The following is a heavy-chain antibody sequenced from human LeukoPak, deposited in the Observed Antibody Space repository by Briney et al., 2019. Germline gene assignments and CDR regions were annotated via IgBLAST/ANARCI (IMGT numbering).Heavy chain of an antibody. V-gene: IGHV3-11*01. CDR3: ARDAYSQHYDFWSD. CDR2: TSSSGSTI. D-gene: IGHD3-3*01. Sequence: GGSLRLSCAASGFTFSDYYMSWIRQAPGKGLEWVSYTSSSGSTIYYADSVKGRFTISRDNAKNSLYLQMNSLRAEDTAVYYCARDAYSQHYDFWSDWGQGTLVTVSS. J-gene: IGHJ4*02. CDR1: GFTFSDYY.